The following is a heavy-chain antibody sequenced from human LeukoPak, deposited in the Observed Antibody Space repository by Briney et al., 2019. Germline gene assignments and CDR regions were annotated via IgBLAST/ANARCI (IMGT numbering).Heavy chain of an antibody. V-gene: IGHV1-46*01. CDR3: ARGRYCSGGTCHSDY. D-gene: IGHD2-15*01. CDR2: INPSGGST. CDR1: GYTFTSYY. Sequence: VASVKVSCKASGYTFTSYYMHWVRQAPGQGLEWMGIINPSGGSTSYAQKFQGRVTMTRDTSISTAYMELSRLRSDDTAVYYCARGRYCSGGTCHSDYWGQGTLVTVSS. J-gene: IGHJ4*02.